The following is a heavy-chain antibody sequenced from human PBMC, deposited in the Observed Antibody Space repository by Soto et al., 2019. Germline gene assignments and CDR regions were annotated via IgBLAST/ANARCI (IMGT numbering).Heavy chain of an antibody. CDR3: AKDSWAIVGVTDGGYSAMDV. V-gene: IGHV3-23*01. J-gene: IGHJ6*03. Sequence: EVQLFESGGAPVQSGGSLRLSCVASGFTFENYAMSWVRQAPGKGLEWVSAISGSGGTTYYSDSVKGRFTISRDNSKNTVYLQMNDLRVEDAAEYFCAKDSWAIVGVTDGGYSAMDVWGNVNTVTLAS. CDR1: GFTFENYA. D-gene: IGHD3-3*01. CDR2: ISGSGGTT.